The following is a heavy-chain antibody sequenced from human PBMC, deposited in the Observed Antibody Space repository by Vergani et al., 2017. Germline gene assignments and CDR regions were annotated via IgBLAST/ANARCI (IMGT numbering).Heavy chain of an antibody. J-gene: IGHJ4*02. V-gene: IGHV3-23*01. D-gene: IGHD3-10*01. CDR1: EFTFSNYA. CDR3: AKQYFVSGNYLFDY. Sequence: EVQLLESGGGLVQPGGSLRLTCAASEFTFSNYAMNWVRQAPGKGLDWVSGISGSGVRAYYTDSVKGRFTISRDNSKNMLFLQMNNLRTEDTAIYYCAKQYFVSGNYLFDYWGQGTLVTVSS. CDR2: ISGSGVRA.